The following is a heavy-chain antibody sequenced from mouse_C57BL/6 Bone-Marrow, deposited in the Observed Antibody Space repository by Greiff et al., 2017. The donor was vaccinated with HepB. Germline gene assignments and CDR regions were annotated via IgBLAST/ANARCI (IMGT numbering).Heavy chain of an antibody. V-gene: IGHV1-4*01. CDR2: INPSSGYT. Sequence: VHLVESGAELARPGASVKMSCKASGYTFTSYTMHWVKQRPGQGLEWIGYINPSSGYTKYNQKFKDKATLTADKSSSTAYMQLSSLTSEDSAVYYCARGGYANYAMDYWGQGTSVTVSS. D-gene: IGHD3-1*01. J-gene: IGHJ4*01. CDR1: GYTFTSYT. CDR3: ARGGYANYAMDY.